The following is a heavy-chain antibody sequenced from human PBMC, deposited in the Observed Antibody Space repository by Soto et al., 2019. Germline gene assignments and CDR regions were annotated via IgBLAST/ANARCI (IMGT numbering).Heavy chain of an antibody. V-gene: IGHV3-15*01. J-gene: IGHJ4*02. Sequence: NGRLIFDHQAPGKGLEWVGRIKSKTDGGTTDYAAPVKGRFTISRDDSKNTLYLQMNSLKTEDTAVYYCTTDQSSIAAHQDYWCQGTLATVSS. D-gene: IGHD6-6*01. CDR3: TTDQSSIAAHQDY. CDR2: IKSKTDGGTT. CDR1: NGR.